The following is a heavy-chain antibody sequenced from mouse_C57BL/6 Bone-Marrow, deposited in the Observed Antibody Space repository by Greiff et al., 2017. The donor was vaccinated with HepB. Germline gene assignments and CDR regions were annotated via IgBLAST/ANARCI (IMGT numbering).Heavy chain of an antibody. CDR3: ARSRVCCGSSQYYFDY. CDR1: GYSFTGYY. Sequence: EVQLQQPGPELVKPGASVKISCKASGYSFTGYYMHWVKQSPEKSLEWIGEINPSTGGTSYNQKFKGKATLTVDKSSSTAYMQLKSLTSEDSAVYYSARSRVCCGSSQYYFDYWGQGTTLTVSS. V-gene: IGHV1-43*01. J-gene: IGHJ2*01. D-gene: IGHD1-1*01. CDR2: INPSTGGT.